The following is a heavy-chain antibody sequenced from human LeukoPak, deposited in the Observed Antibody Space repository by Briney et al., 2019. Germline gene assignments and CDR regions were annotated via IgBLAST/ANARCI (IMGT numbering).Heavy chain of an antibody. CDR3: ARADYNYGYGYFDF. D-gene: IGHD5-18*01. Sequence: GGSLRLSCTASGFTVGSSYMSWVRQAPGEGPEWVSDIYRDGSRFYADSVRGRFTISRDTSKNTLSLQMNSLRVEDTAVYYCARADYNYGYGYFDFWGQGIQVTVSS. CDR2: IYRDGSR. J-gene: IGHJ4*02. V-gene: IGHV3-53*01. CDR1: GFTVGSSY.